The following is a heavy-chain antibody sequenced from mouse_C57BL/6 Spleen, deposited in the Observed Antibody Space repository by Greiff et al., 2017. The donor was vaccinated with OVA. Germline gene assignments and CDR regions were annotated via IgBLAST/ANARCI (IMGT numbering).Heavy chain of an antibody. J-gene: IGHJ4*01. CDR1: GFTFSDYY. CDR3: ARTGTGRAMDY. D-gene: IGHD3-3*01. V-gene: IGHV5-16*01. CDR2: INYDGSST. Sequence: EVQLMESEGGLVQPGSSMKLSCTASGFTFSDYYMAWVRQVPEKGLEWVANINYDGSSTYYLDSLKSRFIISRDNAKNILYLQMSSLKSEDTATYYCARTGTGRAMDYWGQGTSVTVSS.